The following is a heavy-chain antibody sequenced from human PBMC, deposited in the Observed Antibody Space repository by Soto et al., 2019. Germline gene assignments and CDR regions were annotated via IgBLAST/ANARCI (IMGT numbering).Heavy chain of an antibody. D-gene: IGHD2-15*01. Sequence: EVQLVESGGGLGKPGGSLRLSCATSGFTCSSYSMNWVRQAPGTGLEWVSSISSSTGYIYYADSVKGRFTISRDNAKNSLYLQMNSLRAEDTAVYYCARAGRDGDNWDYWGQGTLVTVSS. CDR2: ISSSTGYI. CDR3: ARAGRDGDNWDY. V-gene: IGHV3-21*01. J-gene: IGHJ4*02. CDR1: GFTCSSYS.